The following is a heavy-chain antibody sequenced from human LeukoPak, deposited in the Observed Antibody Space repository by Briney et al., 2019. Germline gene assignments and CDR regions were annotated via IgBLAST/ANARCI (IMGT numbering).Heavy chain of an antibody. CDR3: ARDRAEGKTWVEFDP. CDR2: IYSDGVT. Sequence: GGSLRLSCAASGFIVNSYAMSWVRQAPGKGLAWVSLIYSDGVTQYADSVKGRFTISRDNSKNTLHLQMNSLRDEDTAVYFCARDRAEGKTWVEFDPWGQGTLVTVSS. V-gene: IGHV3-66*02. CDR1: GFIVNSYA. J-gene: IGHJ5*02.